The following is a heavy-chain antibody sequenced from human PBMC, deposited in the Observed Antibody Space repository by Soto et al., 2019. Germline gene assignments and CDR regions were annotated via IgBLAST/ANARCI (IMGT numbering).Heavy chain of an antibody. V-gene: IGHV4-34*01. D-gene: IGHD1-26*01. Sequence: SETLSLTCAVYGGSFSGYYWSWIRQPPGKGLEWIGEINHSGSTNYNPSLKSRVTISVDTSKNQFSLKLSSVTAADTAVYYCARGRYSDGYFQHWGQGTRVTVAS. J-gene: IGHJ1*01. CDR1: GGSFSGYY. CDR3: ARGRYSDGYFQH. CDR2: INHSGST.